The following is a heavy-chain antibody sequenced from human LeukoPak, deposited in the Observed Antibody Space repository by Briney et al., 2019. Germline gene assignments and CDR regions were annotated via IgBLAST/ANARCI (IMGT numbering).Heavy chain of an antibody. CDR2: ISAYNGNT. CDR1: GYTFTSYG. V-gene: IGHV1-18*01. J-gene: IGHJ4*02. D-gene: IGHD3-16*01. Sequence: ASVKVSCKASGYTFTSYGISRVRQAPGQGLEWMGWISAYNGNTNYAQKLQGRVTMTTDTYTSTAYMELRSPRSDDTAVYYCAREMITFGGVMSYWGQGTLVTVSS. CDR3: AREMITFGGVMSY.